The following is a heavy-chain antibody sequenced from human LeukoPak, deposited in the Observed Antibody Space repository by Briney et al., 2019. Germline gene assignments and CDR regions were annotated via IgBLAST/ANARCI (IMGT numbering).Heavy chain of an antibody. Sequence: GASVKVSCKASGYTFTSYDINWVRQATGQGLEWMGWMNPNSGNTGYAQKFQGRVSITRNTSISTAYMELSSLRSEDTAVYYCARVEGFIQLWSDYWGQGTLVTVSS. CDR1: GYTFTSYD. V-gene: IGHV1-8*03. CDR2: MNPNSGNT. CDR3: ARVEGFIQLWSDY. J-gene: IGHJ4*02. D-gene: IGHD5-18*01.